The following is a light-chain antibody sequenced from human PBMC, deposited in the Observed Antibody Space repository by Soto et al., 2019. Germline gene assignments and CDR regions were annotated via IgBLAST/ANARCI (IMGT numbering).Light chain of an antibody. V-gene: IGLV1-40*01. CDR2: GNT. CDR3: QSYDSTLSARYV. Sequence: QSVLTQPPSVSGAPGQRVTTSCTGSSSNIGAGYDVHWYQQRPGTAPKLLIFGNTNRPSGVPDRFSGSKSGTSASLAITGLQAEDEGDYYCQSYDSTLSARYVFGTGTKVTVL. J-gene: IGLJ1*01. CDR1: SSNIGAGYD.